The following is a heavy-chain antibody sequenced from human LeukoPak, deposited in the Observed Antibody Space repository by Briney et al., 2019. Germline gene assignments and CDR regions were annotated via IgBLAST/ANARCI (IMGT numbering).Heavy chain of an antibody. D-gene: IGHD5-18*01. Sequence: ASVKVSCKASGYTFTSYYIHLVRQAPGQGFEWMAIINPSDGSTTNSQKFQGRVTMTRDTSTSTVYMELSGLRSEDTALYYCARTLTAMGHNWFDPWGQGTLVTVSS. J-gene: IGHJ5*02. V-gene: IGHV1-46*01. CDR2: INPSDGST. CDR1: GYTFTSYY. CDR3: ARTLTAMGHNWFDP.